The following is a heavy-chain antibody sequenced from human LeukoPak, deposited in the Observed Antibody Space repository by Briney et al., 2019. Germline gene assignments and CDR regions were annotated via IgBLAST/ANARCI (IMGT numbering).Heavy chain of an antibody. J-gene: IGHJ4*02. CDR3: ARGLDSSGYPFDY. Sequence: SETLSLTCAVSGGSFSGYYWTWIRQSPGKGLEWIGRIYTSGSTNYNPSLKSRVTMSVDTSKNQFSLKLSSVTAADTAVYYCARGLDSSGYPFDYWGQGTLVTVSS. CDR1: GGSFSGYY. D-gene: IGHD3-22*01. V-gene: IGHV4-4*07. CDR2: IYTSGST.